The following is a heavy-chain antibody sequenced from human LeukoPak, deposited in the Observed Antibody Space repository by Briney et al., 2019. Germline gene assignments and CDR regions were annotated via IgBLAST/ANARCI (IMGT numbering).Heavy chain of an antibody. CDR1: GFTFSSYW. Sequence: GGSLRLSCAASGFTFSSYWMSWVRQAPGKGLEWVAVISYDGSNKYYADSVKGRFTISRDNSKNTLYLQMNSLRAEDTAVYYCAKDRRYSSSWYPDYWGQGTLVTVSS. V-gene: IGHV3-30*18. CDR2: ISYDGSNK. J-gene: IGHJ4*02. D-gene: IGHD6-13*01. CDR3: AKDRRYSSSWYPDY.